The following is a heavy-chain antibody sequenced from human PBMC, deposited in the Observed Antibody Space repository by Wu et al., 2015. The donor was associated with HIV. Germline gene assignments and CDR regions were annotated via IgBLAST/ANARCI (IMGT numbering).Heavy chain of an antibody. Sequence: QAQLLQFGAEVKKPGSSVKVTCKASGGGFTSYAVSWVRQAPGQGLEWMGGINPLFGTTRHAQKFQDRITITTDEAKTIVYLELDSLRSDDTAVYYCARNTDSVATSLYSLGVWGQGTTVTVSS. CDR1: GGGFTSYA. CDR3: ARNTDSVATSLYSLGV. CDR2: INPLFGTT. V-gene: IGHV1-69*05. J-gene: IGHJ6*02. D-gene: IGHD6-19*01.